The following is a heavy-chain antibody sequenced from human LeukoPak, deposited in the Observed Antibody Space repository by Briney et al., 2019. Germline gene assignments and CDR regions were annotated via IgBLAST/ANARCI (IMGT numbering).Heavy chain of an antibody. CDR3: AGDLEGYCSSTSCHYYYYYYYMDV. J-gene: IGHJ6*03. CDR2: IYYSGST. Sequence: SETLSLTCTVSGGSISSSSYYWGWIRQPPGKGLEWIGSIYYSGSTYYNPSLKSRVTISVDTSKNQFSLKLSSVTAADTAVYYCAGDLEGYCSSTSCHYYYYYYYMDVWGKGTTVTVSS. V-gene: IGHV4-39*07. CDR1: GGSISSSSYY. D-gene: IGHD2-2*01.